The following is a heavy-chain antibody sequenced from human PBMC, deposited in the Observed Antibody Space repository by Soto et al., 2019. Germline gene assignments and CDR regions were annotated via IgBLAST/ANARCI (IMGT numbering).Heavy chain of an antibody. V-gene: IGHV1-69*01. D-gene: IGHD6-13*01. CDR3: ARVRPYSSSWYLDY. J-gene: IGHJ4*02. Sequence: QVPLVQSGAEVKKPGSSVKVSCKASVGTFSSYAISWVRQAPGQGLEWMGGISPIFGTANFAQKFEGRVTITADEATRTAYVELSSLRSEDTAVYYCARVRPYSSSWYLDYWGQGTLVTVSS. CDR1: VGTFSSYA. CDR2: ISPIFGTA.